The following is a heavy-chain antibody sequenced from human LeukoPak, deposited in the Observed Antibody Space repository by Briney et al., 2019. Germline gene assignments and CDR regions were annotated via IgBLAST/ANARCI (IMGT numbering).Heavy chain of an antibody. CDR1: GGSLIPYY. Sequence: SETLSLTCTVSGGSLIPYYWSWIRQPPGKGLERIGYIYHSGTTNYSPPLKGRATLSVDTSKNQISLRLSSVTAADTAVYYCARYCGGDCRTVYGMDVWGQGTTVTVSS. J-gene: IGHJ6*02. D-gene: IGHD2-21*02. CDR3: ARYCGGDCRTVYGMDV. CDR2: IYHSGTT. V-gene: IGHV4-59*01.